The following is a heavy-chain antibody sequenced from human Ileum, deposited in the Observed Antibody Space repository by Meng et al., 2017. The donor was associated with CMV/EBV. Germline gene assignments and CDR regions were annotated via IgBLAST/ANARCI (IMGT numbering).Heavy chain of an antibody. CDR1: GFSLSTSGVG. J-gene: IGHJ4*02. D-gene: IGHD6-13*01. Sequence: SGFSLSTSGVGVGWIRQPPGKALEWLALIYWNDDKRYSPSLKSRLTITKDTSKNQVVLTMTNMDPVDTATYYCAHHKYSSSWYYFDYWGQGTLVTVSS. V-gene: IGHV2-5*01. CDR2: IYWNDDK. CDR3: AHHKYSSSWYYFDY.